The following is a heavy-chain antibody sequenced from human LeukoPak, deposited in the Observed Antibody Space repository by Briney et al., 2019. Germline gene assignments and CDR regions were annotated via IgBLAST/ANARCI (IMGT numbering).Heavy chain of an antibody. Sequence: VASVKVSCKASGYTFTSYGISWVRQAPGQGLEWMGWISAYNGNTNYAQKLQGRVTMTTDTSTSTAYMELRSLRSDDTAVYYCARALRTTVVTIFGYWGQGALVTVPS. CDR3: ARALRTTVVTIFGY. D-gene: IGHD4-23*01. J-gene: IGHJ4*02. CDR2: ISAYNGNT. CDR1: GYTFTSYG. V-gene: IGHV1-18*01.